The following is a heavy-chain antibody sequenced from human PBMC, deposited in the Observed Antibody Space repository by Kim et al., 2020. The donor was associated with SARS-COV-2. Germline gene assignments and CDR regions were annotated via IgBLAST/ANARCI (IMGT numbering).Heavy chain of an antibody. J-gene: IGHJ3*02. CDR3: ARERITIFGVEPTRAFDI. D-gene: IGHD3-3*01. CDR1: GYSFTSYW. V-gene: IGHV5-51*01. Sequence: GESLKISCKGSGYSFTSYWIGWVRQMPGKGLEWMGIIYPGDSDTRYSPSFQGQVTISADKSISTAYLQWSSLKASDTAMYYCARERITIFGVEPTRAFDIWGQGTMVTVSS. CDR2: IYPGDSDT.